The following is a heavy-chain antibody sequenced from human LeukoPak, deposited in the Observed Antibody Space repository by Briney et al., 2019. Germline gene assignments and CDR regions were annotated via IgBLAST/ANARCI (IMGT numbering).Heavy chain of an antibody. D-gene: IGHD2-2*01. CDR1: GGSISSYY. CDR3: ASSLRTRMVHFDY. CDR2: IYYSGST. V-gene: IGHV4-59*01. Sequence: SETLSLTCTVSGGSISSYYWSWIRQPPGKGLEWIGYIYYSGSTNYNPSLKSRVTISVDTSKNQFSLKLSSVTAADTAVYYCASSLRTRMVHFDYWGQGTLVTVSS. J-gene: IGHJ4*02.